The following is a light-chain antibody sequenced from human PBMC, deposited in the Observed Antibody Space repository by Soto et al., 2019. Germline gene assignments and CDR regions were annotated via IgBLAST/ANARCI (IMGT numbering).Light chain of an antibody. CDR2: SHN. CDR1: SSNIGSNT. Sequence: QSMLTKPPSASGTPGQRVIISCSGSSSNIGSNTVNWYQQLPGTAPKLLIYSHNQRPSGVPDRFSGSQSGTSASLAISGLQSEDEADYYCATWDDNLDGYVFGTGTKVTVL. V-gene: IGLV1-44*01. J-gene: IGLJ1*01. CDR3: ATWDDNLDGYV.